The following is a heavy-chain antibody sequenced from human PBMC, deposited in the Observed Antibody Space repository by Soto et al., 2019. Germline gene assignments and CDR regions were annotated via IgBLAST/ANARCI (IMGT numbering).Heavy chain of an antibody. Sequence: GGSLRLSCAASGFTFSSYGMHWVRQAPGKGLECVAVISYYGSNKYYADSVKGLFTISRDNSKNTLYLQMKSLRAEDTAVYSCAKDFLSGYDPPLSYWGQGTLVTVSS. CDR1: GFTFSSYG. CDR3: AKDFLSGYDPPLSY. CDR2: ISYYGSNK. D-gene: IGHD5-12*01. J-gene: IGHJ4*02. V-gene: IGHV3-30*18.